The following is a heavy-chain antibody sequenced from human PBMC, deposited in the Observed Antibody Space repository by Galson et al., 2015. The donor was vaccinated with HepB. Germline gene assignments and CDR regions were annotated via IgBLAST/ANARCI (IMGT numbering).Heavy chain of an antibody. CDR3: ARDRAIFGVGPEAFDY. V-gene: IGHV3-30-3*01. CDR1: EFTFNSYT. Sequence: SLRLSCAASEFTFNSYTMHWVRQAPGKGLEWVAVILYGGSNKYYADSVKGRFTISRDNSKNTLSLQMNSLRPEDTAVYYCARDRAIFGVGPEAFDYWGQGTLVTVSS. CDR2: ILYGGSNK. J-gene: IGHJ4*02. D-gene: IGHD3-3*01.